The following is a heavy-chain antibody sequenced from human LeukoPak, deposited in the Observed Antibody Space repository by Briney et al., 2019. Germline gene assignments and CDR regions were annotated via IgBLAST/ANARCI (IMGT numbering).Heavy chain of an antibody. V-gene: IGHV4-59*01. CDR1: GGSISSYY. J-gene: IGHJ6*02. Sequence: XETLSLTCTVSGGSISSYYWSWIRQPPGKGLEWIGYIYDSGSTNYNPSLKSRVTISVDTSKNQFSLKLSSVTAADTAVYYCARVGGTNYYYYGMDVWGQGTTVTVSS. D-gene: IGHD1-1*01. CDR2: IYDSGST. CDR3: ARVGGTNYYYYGMDV.